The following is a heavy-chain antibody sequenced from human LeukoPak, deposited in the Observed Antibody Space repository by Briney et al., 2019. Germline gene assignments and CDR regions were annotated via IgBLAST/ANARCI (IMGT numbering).Heavy chain of an antibody. D-gene: IGHD2-15*01. V-gene: IGHV4-59*08. Sequence: PSETLSLTCNVSGGSIRRYYWSWIRQPPGKGLEWIGYIYYSGSTNYNPSLKSRVTISADTSKNQFSLKLSSVTAADTAVYYCARHSGSGLIYYFDYWGQGTLVTVSS. CDR2: IYYSGST. J-gene: IGHJ4*02. CDR3: ARHSGSGLIYYFDY. CDR1: GGSIRRYY.